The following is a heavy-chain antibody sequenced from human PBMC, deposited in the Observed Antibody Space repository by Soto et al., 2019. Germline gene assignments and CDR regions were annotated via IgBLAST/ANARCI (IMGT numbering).Heavy chain of an antibody. CDR2: ISGSGGST. CDR1: GFTFSSYA. V-gene: IGHV3-23*01. D-gene: IGHD3-9*01. Sequence: TGGSLRLSCAASGFTFSSYAMSWVRQAPGKGLEWVSAISGSGGSTYYADSVKGRFTISRDNSKNTLYLQMNSLRAEDTAVYYCATPGGGGYYDILTGPDYWGQGTLVTVSS. J-gene: IGHJ4*02. CDR3: ATPGGGGYYDILTGPDY.